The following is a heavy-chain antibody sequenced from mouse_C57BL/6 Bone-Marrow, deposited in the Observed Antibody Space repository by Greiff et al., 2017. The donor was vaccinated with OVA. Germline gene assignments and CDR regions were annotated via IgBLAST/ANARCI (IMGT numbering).Heavy chain of an antibody. D-gene: IGHD1-1*01. V-gene: IGHV1-64*01. CDR2: IHPNSGST. CDR3: ARDYGWYFDV. CDR1: GYTFTSYW. J-gene: IGHJ1*03. Sequence: QVQLQQPGAELVKPGASVKLSCKASGYTFTSYWVHWVKQRPGQGLEWIGMIHPNSGSTNYNEKFKSKATLTVDKSSSTAYMQLSSLTSEDSAVYYCARDYGWYFDVWGTGTTVTVSS.